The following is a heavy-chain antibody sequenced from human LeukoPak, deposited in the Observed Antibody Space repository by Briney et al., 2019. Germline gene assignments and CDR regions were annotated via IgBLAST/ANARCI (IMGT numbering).Heavy chain of an antibody. Sequence: GGSLRLSCAASGFSFRTYGMHWVRQAPGKGLVWVSRINSDGSTTTYADSVKGRFTISRDNAKNTLYLQMNSLRAEDTAVYYCVRILVFWGDSEDYWGQGTLVTVSS. J-gene: IGHJ4*02. V-gene: IGHV3-74*01. CDR3: VRILVFWGDSEDY. D-gene: IGHD3-3*01. CDR1: GFSFRTYG. CDR2: INSDGSTT.